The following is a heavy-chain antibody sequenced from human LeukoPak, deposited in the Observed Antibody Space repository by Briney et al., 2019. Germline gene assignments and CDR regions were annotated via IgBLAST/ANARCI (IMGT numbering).Heavy chain of an antibody. CDR2: TSAYNGNT. Sequence: GASVKVSCKAAGYSLITYGISWVRQAPGQGLEWMGWTSAYNGNTNYAQKLQGRVTVTTDTSTNTAYMEPRSLRSDDTAVYYCARERKSSYDTLTGYYKSDAFDIWGQGTMVTVSS. CDR3: ARERKSSYDTLTGYYKSDAFDI. V-gene: IGHV1-18*01. J-gene: IGHJ3*02. CDR1: GYSLITYG. D-gene: IGHD3-9*01.